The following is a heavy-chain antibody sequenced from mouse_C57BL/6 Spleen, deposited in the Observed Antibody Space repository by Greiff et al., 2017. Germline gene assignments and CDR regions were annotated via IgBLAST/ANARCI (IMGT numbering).Heavy chain of an antibody. Sequence: QVHVKQSGAELARPGASVKMSCKASGYTFTSYTMHWVKQRPGQGLEWIGYINPSSGYTKYNQKFKDKATLTADKSSSTAYMQLSSLTSEDSAVYYCASTVVEDYWYFDVWGTGTTVTVSS. V-gene: IGHV1-4*01. D-gene: IGHD1-1*01. CDR2: INPSSGYT. J-gene: IGHJ1*03. CDR3: ASTVVEDYWYFDV. CDR1: GYTFTSYT.